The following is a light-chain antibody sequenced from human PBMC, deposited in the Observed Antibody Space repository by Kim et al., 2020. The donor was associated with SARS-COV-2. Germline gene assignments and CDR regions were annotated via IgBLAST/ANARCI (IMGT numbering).Light chain of an antibody. CDR2: AAS. V-gene: IGKV1-9*01. J-gene: IGKJ5*01. CDR3: QQFNTYPVT. Sequence: AAVGAKVTIPCRASLGISTYLAWYQQKPGKAPNLLIYAASTLQSGVPSRFSGSGSGTEFTLTISSLQPEDFATYYCQQFNTYPVTFGQGTRLEIK. CDR1: LGISTY.